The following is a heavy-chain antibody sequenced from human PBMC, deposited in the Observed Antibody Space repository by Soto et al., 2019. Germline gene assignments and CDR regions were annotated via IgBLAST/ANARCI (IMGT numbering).Heavy chain of an antibody. Sequence: PGGSLRLSSAASGFTFSNAWMSWVRQAPGKGLEWGGRIKSKTDGGTTDYAAPVKGRFTISRDDSKNTLYLQMNSLKTEDTAVYYCTTDHVLRFLEWLSADAFDIWGQGTMVTVSS. CDR2: IKSKTDGGTT. J-gene: IGHJ3*02. V-gene: IGHV3-15*01. CDR1: GFTFSNAW. CDR3: TTDHVLRFLEWLSADAFDI. D-gene: IGHD3-3*01.